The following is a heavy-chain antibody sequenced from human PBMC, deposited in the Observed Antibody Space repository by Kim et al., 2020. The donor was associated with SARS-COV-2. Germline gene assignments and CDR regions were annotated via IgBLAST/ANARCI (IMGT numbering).Heavy chain of an antibody. CDR3: ARATSGITMIVVVHPYYYYGMDV. D-gene: IGHD3-22*01. Sequence: TLSLTCAVSGGSISSNNWWSWVRQPPGKGLEWIGEIYHSGSTNYNPSLKSRVTISVDKSKNQFSLKLSSVTAADTAVYYCARATSGITMIVVVHPYYYYGMDVWGQGTTVTVSS. CDR2: IYHSGST. V-gene: IGHV4-4*02. J-gene: IGHJ6*02. CDR1: GGSISSNNW.